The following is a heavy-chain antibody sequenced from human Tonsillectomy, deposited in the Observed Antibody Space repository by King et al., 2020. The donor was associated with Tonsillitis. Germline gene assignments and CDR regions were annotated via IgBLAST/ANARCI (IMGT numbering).Heavy chain of an antibody. CDR3: ARARYSSGYDY. V-gene: IGHV3-7*01. CDR2: INEDGSAK. CDR1: RFTFSNYW. D-gene: IGHD6-19*01. Sequence: EVQLVESGGGLVQPGGSLRLSCAASRFTFSNYWMAWVRQAPGKGLEWVANINEDGSAKYYVDSLKGRFTISRDNAQNSLFLQMYSLRAEDTAVYFCARARYSSGYDYWGQGILVTVSS. J-gene: IGHJ4*01.